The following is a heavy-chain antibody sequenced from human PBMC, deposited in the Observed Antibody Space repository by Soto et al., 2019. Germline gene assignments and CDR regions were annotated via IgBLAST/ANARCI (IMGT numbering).Heavy chain of an antibody. Sequence: PSXTLSLTCTVSGGSVSTYYWSWIRQPPVNGLEWIAYIYYSGSTSYNPSLKSRVTISLDTSKNQFSLKLSSVTAADTAVYYCARTYDDSGPNSGGYGFDIWGPGTMVTVSS. D-gene: IGHD3-22*01. CDR1: GGSVSTYY. V-gene: IGHV4-59*02. CDR2: IYYSGST. CDR3: ARTYDDSGPNSGGYGFDI. J-gene: IGHJ3*02.